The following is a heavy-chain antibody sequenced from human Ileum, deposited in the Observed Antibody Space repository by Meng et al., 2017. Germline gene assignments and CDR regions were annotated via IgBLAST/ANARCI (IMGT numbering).Heavy chain of an antibody. Sequence: QLQWSGPGRVKPSARLYTLGTVSGGSITNKDWWSWVRQPPGKGLEWIGEMHHDGRTNYNPSFKSRVIMSIDKSRNQFSLHLSSVTAADTAVYFCATNGFYSIDNWGQGTLVTVSS. CDR3: ATNGFYSIDN. CDR1: GGSITNKDW. D-gene: IGHD2-8*01. V-gene: IGHV4-4*02. J-gene: IGHJ4*02. CDR2: MHHDGRT.